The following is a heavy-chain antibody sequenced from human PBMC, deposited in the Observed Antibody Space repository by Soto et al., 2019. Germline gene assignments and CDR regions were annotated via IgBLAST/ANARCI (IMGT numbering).Heavy chain of an antibody. J-gene: IGHJ2*01. CDR2: ISGSGGST. V-gene: IGHV3-23*01. Sequence: GGSLRLSCAASGFTFSSYAMSWVRQAPGKGLEWVSAISGSGGSTYYADSVKGRFTISRDNSKNTLYLQMNSLRAEDTAVYYCAKAPEYSSSRWYFDLWGRGTLVTVSS. D-gene: IGHD6-6*01. CDR3: AKAPEYSSSRWYFDL. CDR1: GFTFSSYA.